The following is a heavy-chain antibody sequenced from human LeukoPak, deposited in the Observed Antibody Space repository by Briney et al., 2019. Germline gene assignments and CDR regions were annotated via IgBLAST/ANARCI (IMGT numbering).Heavy chain of an antibody. CDR3: ARAGTYYDFWSGYNWFDP. Sequence: SETLSLTCTVSGGSISSGSYYWSWIRQPAGKGLEWIGHLYTSGSTNYNPSLKSRVTISVDTSKNQFSLKLSSVTAADTAVYYCARAGTYYDFWSGYNWFDPWGQGTLVTVSS. CDR2: LYTSGST. J-gene: IGHJ5*02. D-gene: IGHD3-3*01. V-gene: IGHV4-61*09. CDR1: GGSISSGSYY.